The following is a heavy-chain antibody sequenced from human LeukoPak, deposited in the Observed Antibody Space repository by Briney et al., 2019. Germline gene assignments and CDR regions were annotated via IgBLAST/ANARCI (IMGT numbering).Heavy chain of an antibody. CDR3: ARLRSGWDFDY. Sequence: GESLKISCKGSGYSFTNHWIGWVRQMPGKGLEWMGIISPGDSDTRYSPSFQGQVSISADKSISTAYLQWSSVKASDTAMYYCARLRSGWDFDYWGQGSLVTVSS. CDR2: ISPGDSDT. J-gene: IGHJ4*02. V-gene: IGHV5-51*01. D-gene: IGHD6-19*01. CDR1: GYSFTNHW.